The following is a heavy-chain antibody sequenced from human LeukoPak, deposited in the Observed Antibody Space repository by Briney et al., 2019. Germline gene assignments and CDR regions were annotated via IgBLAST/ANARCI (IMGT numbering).Heavy chain of an antibody. J-gene: IGHJ4*02. D-gene: IGHD2-2*01. CDR1: GYTFSKYA. CDR2: INTKTGNP. CDR3: ARGGDGAIVPAV. Sequence: GASLKVSCKASGYTFSKYAMNWVRQAPGQGLEWMGWINTKTGNPTYAQAFTGRFVFSLETSVSTAYLEISSLQTEDTAVYYCARGGDGAIVPAVWGQGTLVTVSS. V-gene: IGHV7-4-1*02.